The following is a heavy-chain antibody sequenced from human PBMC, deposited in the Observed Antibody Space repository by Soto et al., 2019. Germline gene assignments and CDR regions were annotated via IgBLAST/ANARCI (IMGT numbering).Heavy chain of an antibody. J-gene: IGHJ6*02. D-gene: IGHD1-26*01. CDR1: GCTFSSYA. V-gene: IGHV1-69*12. CDR2: IIPIFGTA. CDR3: ARGVRWLLRPQRWEYGMDV. Sequence: QVQLVQSGAEVKKPGASVKVSCKASGCTFSSYAISWVRQAPGQGLEWMGGIIPIFGTANYAQKFQGRVTITADESTSTAYMELSSVRTEDTAVYYCARGVRWLLRPQRWEYGMDVWGPGTTVPVSS.